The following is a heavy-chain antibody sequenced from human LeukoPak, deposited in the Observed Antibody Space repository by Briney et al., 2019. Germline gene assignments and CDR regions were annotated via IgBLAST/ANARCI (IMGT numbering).Heavy chain of an antibody. Sequence: SETLSLTCAVYGGSFSGYYWSWIRQHPGKGLEWIGYIYYSGSTYYNPSLKSRVTISVDTSKNQFSLKLSSVTAADTAVYYCAREAPRYYYDSSGLDGAFDIWGQGTMVTVSS. V-gene: IGHV4-31*11. CDR3: AREAPRYYYDSSGLDGAFDI. D-gene: IGHD3-22*01. J-gene: IGHJ3*02. CDR1: GGSFSGYY. CDR2: IYYSGST.